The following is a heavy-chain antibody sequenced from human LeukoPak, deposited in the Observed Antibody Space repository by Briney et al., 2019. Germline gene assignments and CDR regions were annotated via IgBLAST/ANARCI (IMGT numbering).Heavy chain of an antibody. J-gene: IGHJ4*02. Sequence: AGGSLRLSCAASGFTFSSYSMNWVRQAPGKGLEWVSSISSSSSYIYYADSVKGRFTISRDNSKNTLYLQMNSLRAEDTAVYYCAKDFVFGRGNYDGTSDYWGQGTLVTVSS. CDR1: GFTFSSYS. CDR3: AKDFVFGRGNYDGTSDY. CDR2: ISSSSSYI. V-gene: IGHV3-21*04. D-gene: IGHD1-7*01.